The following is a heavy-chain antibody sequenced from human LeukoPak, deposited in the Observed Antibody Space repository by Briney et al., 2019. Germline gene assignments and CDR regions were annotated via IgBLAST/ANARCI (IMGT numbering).Heavy chain of an antibody. CDR1: GFTFSSYS. J-gene: IGHJ3*02. CDR3: ARGKAPSVYYDSSGPTGADAFDI. CDR2: ISSSSSAI. D-gene: IGHD3-22*01. Sequence: GGSLRLSCAASGFTFSSYSMNWVRQAPGKGLEWVSYISSSSSAIYYADSVKGRFTISRDNAKNSLYLQMNSLRAEDTAVYYCARGKAPSVYYDSSGPTGADAFDIWGQGTMVTVSS. V-gene: IGHV3-48*04.